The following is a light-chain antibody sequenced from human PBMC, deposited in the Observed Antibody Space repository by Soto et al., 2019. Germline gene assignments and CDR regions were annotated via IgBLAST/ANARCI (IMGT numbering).Light chain of an antibody. J-gene: IGKJ3*01. CDR2: AAS. V-gene: IGKV1-9*01. CDR1: QDVSRY. Sequence: DIQLTQSPSFLSASVGDRVTITCRASQDVSRYLAWYQQKPGKAPNLLIYAASTLRSGVPSRFSCSGSETEFTLTVSSLQPEDFATYYCQQLNSYVFAFGPGAKVDIK. CDR3: QQLNSYVFA.